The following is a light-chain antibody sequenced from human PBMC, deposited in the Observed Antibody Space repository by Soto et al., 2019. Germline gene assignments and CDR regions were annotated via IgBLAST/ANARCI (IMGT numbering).Light chain of an antibody. CDR3: SSYTSSSTSV. Sequence: QSALTQPASVSGSPGQSITISCTGTSGDVGGYNYVSWYQQHPGKAPKLMIYDVSNRPSGVSNRFSGSKSGNTASLTISGLQAEDEADYSCSSYTSSSTSVFGTGTKVTVL. CDR2: DVS. V-gene: IGLV2-14*03. CDR1: SGDVGGYNY. J-gene: IGLJ1*01.